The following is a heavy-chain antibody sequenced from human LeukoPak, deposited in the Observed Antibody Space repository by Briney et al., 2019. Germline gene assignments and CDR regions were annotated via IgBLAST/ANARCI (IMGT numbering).Heavy chain of an antibody. CDR1: GFTLSRYT. D-gene: IGHD3-10*01. CDR3: ARDRDFGSGMDV. CDR2: ISSSSDYI. V-gene: IGHV3-21*01. J-gene: IGHJ6*02. Sequence: PGGSLRLSCAASGFTLSRYTMNWVRQAPGKGLEWVSSISSSSDYIYYADSVKGRFTISRDNAKNSLYLQMNSLRADDTAVYSCARDRDFGSGMDVWGQGTTVTVSS.